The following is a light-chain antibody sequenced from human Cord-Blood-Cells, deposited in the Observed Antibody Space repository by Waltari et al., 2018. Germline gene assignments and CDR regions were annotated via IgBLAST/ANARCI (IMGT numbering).Light chain of an antibody. CDR1: SSDVGSYNL. V-gene: IGLV2-23*02. CDR3: CSYAGSSTVV. Sequence: QSALTQPASVSGSPGQSITISCTGTSSDVGSYNLVSWYQQHPGKAPHIMIYEVSKRPSGVSNRFSGSKSGNTASLTISGLQAEDEADYYCCSYAGSSTVVFGGGTKLTVL. J-gene: IGLJ2*01. CDR2: EVS.